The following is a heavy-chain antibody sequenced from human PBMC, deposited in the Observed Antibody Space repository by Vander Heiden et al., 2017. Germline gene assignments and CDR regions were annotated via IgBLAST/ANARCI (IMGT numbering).Heavy chain of an antibody. CDR3: ASRGYCGGDNCLHHFDY. CDR1: AFTFSSYS. J-gene: IGHJ4*02. Sequence: EVQLVESGGGLVKPAVSLGLSWTASAFTFSSYSMSWVRQATGKGLEWVSSISSSSTYIHYADSVKGRFTISRDNAKNSLCLQMNSLRVEDTAVYYCASRGYCGGDNCLHHFDYWGQGTLVTASS. D-gene: IGHD2-15*01. V-gene: IGHV3-21*01. CDR2: ISSSSTYI.